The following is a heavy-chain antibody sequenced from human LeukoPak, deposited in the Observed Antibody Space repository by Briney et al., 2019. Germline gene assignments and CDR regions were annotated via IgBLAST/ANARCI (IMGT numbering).Heavy chain of an antibody. CDR2: TWYDGNNK. V-gene: IGHV3-33*06. CDR3: AKDGNYGGNGPLDY. J-gene: IGHJ4*02. CDR1: GFTFSSYG. D-gene: IGHD4-23*01. Sequence: GGSLRLSCAASGFTFSSYGMHWVRQAPGKGLEWVAVTWYDGNNKKYADSVKGRFTISRDNSKSTLYLQMNSLRAEDTAVYYCAKDGNYGGNGPLDYWGQGTLVTVSP.